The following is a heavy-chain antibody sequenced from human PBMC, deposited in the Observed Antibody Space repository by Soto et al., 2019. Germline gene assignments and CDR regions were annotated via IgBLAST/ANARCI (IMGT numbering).Heavy chain of an antibody. V-gene: IGHV1-24*01. Sequence: ASVKVSCKVSGYTLTELSMHWLRQAPGKGLEWMGGFDPEDGETIYAQKFQGRVTMTEDTSTDTAYMELSSLRSEDTAVYYCATVKYSSGWYFVSYWGQGTLVTVSS. J-gene: IGHJ4*02. CDR3: ATVKYSSGWYFVSY. CDR1: GYTLTELS. CDR2: FDPEDGET. D-gene: IGHD6-19*01.